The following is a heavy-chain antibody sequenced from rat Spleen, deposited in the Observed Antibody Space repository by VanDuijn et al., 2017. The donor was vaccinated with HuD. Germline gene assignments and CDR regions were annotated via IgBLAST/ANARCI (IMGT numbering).Heavy chain of an antibody. V-gene: IGHV5-29*01. CDR3: TRAGYLRDWYFDF. J-gene: IGHJ1*01. CDR1: GFTFSDYY. CDR2: LSYDNYNT. Sequence: EVQLVESDGGLVQPGRSLKLSCAASGFTFSDYYMAWVRQAPAKGLEWVATLSYDNYNTYYRDSVKGRFTISRDNAKSTLYLQMDSLRSEDTATYYCTRAGYLRDWYFDFWGPGTMVAVSS. D-gene: IGHD2-2*01.